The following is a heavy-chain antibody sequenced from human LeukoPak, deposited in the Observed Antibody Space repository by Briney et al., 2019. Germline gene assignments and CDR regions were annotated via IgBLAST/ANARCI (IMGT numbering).Heavy chain of an antibody. CDR3: AKDDITTTVTTAPQYYFDY. Sequence: PGGSLRLSCAASGFTFSSYGMHWVRQAPGKGLEWVSFIRYDGSNIYYADSVKGRFTISRDNSKNTLYLQMNSLRAEDTAVYYCAKDDITTTVTTAPQYYFDYWGQGTLVTVSS. J-gene: IGHJ4*02. V-gene: IGHV3-30*02. CDR1: GFTFSSYG. CDR2: IRYDGSNI. D-gene: IGHD4-17*01.